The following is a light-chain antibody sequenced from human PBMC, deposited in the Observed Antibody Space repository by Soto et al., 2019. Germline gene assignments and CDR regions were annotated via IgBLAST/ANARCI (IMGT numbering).Light chain of an antibody. J-gene: IGLJ2*01. CDR3: ASWDDNLNGPLL. CDR2: NNN. CDR1: SSNIGRNS. Sequence: QSVLTQPPSTPGTPGQRVTISCSGGSSNIGRNSVSWYQQVPGTAPKLIIFNNNERPSGIPGRFSGSKSGASASLAIVGLQSEDEADYFCASWDDNLNGPLLFGGGTKVTVL. V-gene: IGLV1-44*01.